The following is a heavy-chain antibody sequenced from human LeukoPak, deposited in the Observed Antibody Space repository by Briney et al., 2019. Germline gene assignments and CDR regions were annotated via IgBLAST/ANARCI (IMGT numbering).Heavy chain of an antibody. CDR3: ARGAHDAFDI. Sequence: SETLSLTCTVSGGSISSYYWSWIRQPPGKGLEWIGYIYYSGSTNYNPSLKSRVTISVDTSKNQFSLKLSSVTAADAAVYYCARGAHDAFDIWGQGTMVTVSS. CDR2: IYYSGST. CDR1: GGSISSYY. V-gene: IGHV4-59*01. J-gene: IGHJ3*02.